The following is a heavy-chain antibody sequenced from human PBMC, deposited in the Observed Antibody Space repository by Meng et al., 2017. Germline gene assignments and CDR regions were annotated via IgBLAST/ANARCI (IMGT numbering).Heavy chain of an antibody. V-gene: IGHV4-39*07. Sequence: GSLRLSCTVSGGSISSSSYYWGWIRQPPGKGLEWIGSIYYSGSTYYNPSLKNRVTISVDTSKNQLSLKLSSVTAADTAVYYCARIIAAAGPLFDYWGQGTLVTVSS. D-gene: IGHD6-13*01. CDR3: ARIIAAAGPLFDY. J-gene: IGHJ4*02. CDR2: IYYSGST. CDR1: GGSISSSSYY.